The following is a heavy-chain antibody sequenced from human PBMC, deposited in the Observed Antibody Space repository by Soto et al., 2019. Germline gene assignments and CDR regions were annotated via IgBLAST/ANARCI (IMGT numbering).Heavy chain of an antibody. CDR2: IDTSSTKI. V-gene: IGHV3-11*01. D-gene: IGHD3-3*01. J-gene: IGHJ4*02. CDR3: ASHYDLWTGYLSPVDY. Sequence: GGSLRLSCAASGYTFSDYYLSWIRQAPGKGLEWISYIDTSSTKIYYADPVRGRFTISRDNGKNSLFLEMNNLRVEDTAVYFCASHYDLWTGYLSPVDYWGRGTLVTVSS. CDR1: GYTFSDYY.